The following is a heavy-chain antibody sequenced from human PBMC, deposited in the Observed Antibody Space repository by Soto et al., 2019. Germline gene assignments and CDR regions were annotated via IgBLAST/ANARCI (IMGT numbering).Heavy chain of an antibody. Sequence: SETLSLTCTVSGGSISSSSYYLGWIRQPPGKGLEWIGSIYYSGSTYYNPSLKSRVTISVDTSKNQFSLKLSSVTAADTAVYYCARLGIAAAGAFEYWGQGTLVTVSS. CDR2: IYYSGST. D-gene: IGHD6-13*01. V-gene: IGHV4-39*01. J-gene: IGHJ4*02. CDR3: ARLGIAAAGAFEY. CDR1: GGSISSSSYY.